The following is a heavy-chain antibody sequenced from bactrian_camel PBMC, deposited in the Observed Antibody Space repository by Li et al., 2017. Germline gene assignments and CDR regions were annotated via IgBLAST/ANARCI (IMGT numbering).Heavy chain of an antibody. V-gene: IGHV3S53*01. CDR2: MYTGGGT. CDR3: AAGSWVAGSLDEHDYVH. J-gene: IGHJ4*01. CDR1: GYTHPHYC. D-gene: IGHD6*01. Sequence: QVQLVESGGGSVQAGGSLRLSRVVSGYTHPHYCMGWFRQAPGKEREAVASMYTGGGTNYAGSVEGRFTVSVDNARNPVMVYLKMPTLKPDDTAMYYCAAGSWVAGSLDEHDYVHWGQGTQVTVS.